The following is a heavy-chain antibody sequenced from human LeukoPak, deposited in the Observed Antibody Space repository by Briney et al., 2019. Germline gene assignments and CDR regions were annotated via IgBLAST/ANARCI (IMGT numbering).Heavy chain of an antibody. CDR2: ISGSGSNT. D-gene: IGHD3-22*01. CDR3: AKDYPFDYYYDSSAYFLY. V-gene: IGHV3-23*01. J-gene: IGHJ4*02. CDR1: GFIFSDYY. Sequence: GGSLRLSCAASGFIFSDYYMSWVRQAPGKGLEWILGISGSGSNTYYADSVKGRFTISRDNAKNTLYLQMYSLRAEDTALYYCAKDYPFDYYYDSSAYFLYWGQGTLVTVLS.